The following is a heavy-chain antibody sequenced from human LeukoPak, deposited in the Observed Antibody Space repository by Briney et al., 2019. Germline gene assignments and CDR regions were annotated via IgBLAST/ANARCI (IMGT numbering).Heavy chain of an antibody. D-gene: IGHD2-2*01. V-gene: IGHV1-2*06. CDR3: AREWSYADYYDY. CDR2: VNPNTGDT. J-gene: IGHJ4*02. Sequence: ASVKVSCKASGYTFTDYYIHWVRQAPGQGLEWMGRVNPNTGDTNSAQKFQGRVTMTLDTSINTAYMELSRLRSDDTALYYCAREWSYADYYDYWGQGTLVTVSS. CDR1: GYTFTDYY.